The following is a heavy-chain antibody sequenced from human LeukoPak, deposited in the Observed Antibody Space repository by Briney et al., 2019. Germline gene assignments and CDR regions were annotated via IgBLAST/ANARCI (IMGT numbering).Heavy chain of an antibody. CDR1: GFTFSSYA. D-gene: IGHD3-3*01. CDR2: ISGSGGST. J-gene: IGHJ4*02. Sequence: GGSLRLSCAASGFTFSSYAMSWVRQAPGKGLEWVSAISGSGGSTYYADSVKGRFTISRDNSKNTLYLQMNSLRAEDTAVYYCAKGTYDFWSGYYEYWGQGTLVTVSS. V-gene: IGHV3-23*01. CDR3: AKGTYDFWSGYYEY.